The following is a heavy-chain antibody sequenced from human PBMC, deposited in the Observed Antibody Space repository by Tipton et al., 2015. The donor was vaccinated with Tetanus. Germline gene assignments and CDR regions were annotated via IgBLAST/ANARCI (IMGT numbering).Heavy chain of an antibody. CDR2: ISYDGSNQ. V-gene: IGHV3-30*03. CDR1: GFTFSSYG. Sequence: SLRLSCAASGFTFSSYGMHWVRQAPGKGLEWVSVISYDGSNQYYAESVKGRFTISRDISMHTVYLRMSSLGVYDTAVYYCAGSSSRPFAYWGQGTLVTVSS. J-gene: IGHJ4*02. D-gene: IGHD6-6*01. CDR3: AGSSSRPFAY.